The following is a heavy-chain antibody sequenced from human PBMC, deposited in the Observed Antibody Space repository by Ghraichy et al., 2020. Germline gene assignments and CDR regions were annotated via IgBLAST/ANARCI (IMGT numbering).Heavy chain of an antibody. CDR2: INHSGST. Sequence: SQTLSLTCAVYGGSFSGYYWSWIRQPPGKGLEWIGEINHSGSTNYNPSLKSRVTISVDTSKNQFSLKLSSVTAADTAVYYCARAGPDIAFDYWGQGTLVTVSS. CDR1: GGSFSGYY. D-gene: IGHD2-15*01. J-gene: IGHJ4*02. V-gene: IGHV4-34*01. CDR3: ARAGPDIAFDY.